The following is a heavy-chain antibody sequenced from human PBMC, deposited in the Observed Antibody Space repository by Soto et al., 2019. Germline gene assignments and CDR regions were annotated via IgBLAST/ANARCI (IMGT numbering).Heavy chain of an antibody. CDR2: IYYSGST. V-gene: IGHV4-31*03. CDR3: AREPRYYDFWSGYSAGTFDI. D-gene: IGHD3-3*01. J-gene: IGHJ3*02. Sequence: PSETLSLTCTVSGGSISSGGYYWSWIRQHPGKGLEWIGYIYYSGSTYYNPSLKSRVTISVDTSKNQFSLKLSSVTAADTAVYYCAREPRYYDFWSGYSAGTFDIWGQGTMVTVSS. CDR1: GGSISSGGYY.